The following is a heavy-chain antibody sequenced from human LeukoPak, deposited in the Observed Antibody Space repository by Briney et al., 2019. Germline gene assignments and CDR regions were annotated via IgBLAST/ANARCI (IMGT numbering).Heavy chain of an antibody. CDR3: ARDRIAAAATTWWFDP. Sequence: PGGSLRLSCAASGFTLSSYSMNWVRQAPGKGLEWVSVIYSGGSTYYADSVKGRFTISRDNSKNTLYLQMNSLRAEDTAVYYCARDRIAAAATTWWFDPWGQGTLVTVSS. CDR1: GFTLSSYS. V-gene: IGHV3-53*01. J-gene: IGHJ5*02. CDR2: IYSGGST. D-gene: IGHD6-13*01.